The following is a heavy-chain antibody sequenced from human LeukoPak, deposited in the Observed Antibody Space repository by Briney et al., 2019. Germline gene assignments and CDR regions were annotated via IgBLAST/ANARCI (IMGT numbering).Heavy chain of an antibody. J-gene: IGHJ4*02. CDR3: ARPDSSGYYDY. Sequence: SETLSLTCTVSGGSISSSSYYWGWIRQPPGKGLEWIGSIYYSGSTYYNPSLKSRVTISVDTSKNQFSLKLSSVTAADTAVYYCARPDSSGYYDYWGQGTLVTVSS. D-gene: IGHD3-22*01. CDR1: GGSISSSSYY. CDR2: IYYSGST. V-gene: IGHV4-39*07.